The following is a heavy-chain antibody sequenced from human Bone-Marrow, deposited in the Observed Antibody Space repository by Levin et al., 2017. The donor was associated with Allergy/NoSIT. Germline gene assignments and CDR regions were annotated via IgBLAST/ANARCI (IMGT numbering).Heavy chain of an antibody. CDR1: GFTFSSYA. D-gene: IGHD2-8*02. CDR2: FSGGGGST. Sequence: PGGSLRLSCAASGFTFSSYALTWVRQAPGKGLEWVSSFSGGGGSTYYADSVKGRFTISRDNSKNTLYLQMNSLRAEDTAVYYCAKAKDIVLVVYASHFDSWGQGTLVTVSS. J-gene: IGHJ4*02. V-gene: IGHV3-23*01. CDR3: AKAKDIVLVVYASHFDS.